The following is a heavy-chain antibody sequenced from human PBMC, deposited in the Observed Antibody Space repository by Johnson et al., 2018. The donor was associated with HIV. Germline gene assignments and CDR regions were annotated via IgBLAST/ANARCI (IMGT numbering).Heavy chain of an antibody. V-gene: IGHV3-11*04. Sequence: QMLLVESGGGLVKAGGSLRLSCAASGFTFTNAWMTWVRQAPGKGLECISYISSSGTTIYYTDSVKGRFTISRDNAKNSLYLQLNSLRAEDTSLYYCAKTTRGNWGSCFDIWGRGTMVTVSS. J-gene: IGHJ3*02. CDR1: GFTFTNAW. CDR3: AKTTRGNWGSCFDI. CDR2: ISSSGTTI. D-gene: IGHD7-27*01.